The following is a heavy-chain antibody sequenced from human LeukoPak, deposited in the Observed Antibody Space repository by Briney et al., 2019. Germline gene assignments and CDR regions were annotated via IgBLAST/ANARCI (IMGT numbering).Heavy chain of an antibody. CDR2: IYYSGST. CDR1: GGSISSSSYY. D-gene: IGHD1-26*01. Sequence: PSETLSLTCTVSGGSISSSSYYWGWIRQPPGKGLEWIGSIYYSGSTYYNPSLKSRVTISVDTSKNQFSLKLSSVTAADTAVYYCARDLSGSCGYWGQGTLVTVSS. J-gene: IGHJ4*02. CDR3: ARDLSGSCGY. V-gene: IGHV4-39*01.